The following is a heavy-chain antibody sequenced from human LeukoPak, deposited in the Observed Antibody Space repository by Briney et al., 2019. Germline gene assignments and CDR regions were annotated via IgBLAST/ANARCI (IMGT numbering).Heavy chain of an antibody. CDR3: ARVGFYDSSGYLHYYFDY. J-gene: IGHJ4*02. CDR2: TYYRSKWYN. D-gene: IGHD3-22*01. Sequence: SQTLSLTCAISGDSVSSNSATWNWIRQSPSRGLEWLGRTYYRSKWYNDYAVSVKSRITINPDTSKNQFSLQLNSVTPEDTAVYYCARVGFYDSSGYLHYYFDYWGQGTLVTVSS. V-gene: IGHV6-1*01. CDR1: GDSVSSNSAT.